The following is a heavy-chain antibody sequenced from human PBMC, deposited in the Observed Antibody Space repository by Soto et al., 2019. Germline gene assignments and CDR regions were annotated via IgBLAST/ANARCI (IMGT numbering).Heavy chain of an antibody. V-gene: IGHV3-23*01. CDR2: ISGSGAAT. Sequence: EVQLLESGGGLVQPGGSLSLSCASSGFTFSSYGMTWVRRPPGKGLEWVSAISGSGAATYYADSVQGRFTISRDNSNNSLYLQMNSLRAEDTAVYSCAKVLYGVVTYFDSWGQGTLVTVSS. CDR1: GFTFSSYG. D-gene: IGHD3-3*01. J-gene: IGHJ4*02. CDR3: AKVLYGVVTYFDS.